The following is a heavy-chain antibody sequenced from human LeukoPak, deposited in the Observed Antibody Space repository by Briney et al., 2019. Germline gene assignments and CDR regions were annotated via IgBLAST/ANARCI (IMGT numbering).Heavy chain of an antibody. CDR3: ARQIRWLRYWFDP. D-gene: IGHD5-12*01. CDR1: GGSFSGYY. CDR2: INHSGST. J-gene: IGHJ5*02. Sequence: PSETLSLTCAVYGGSFSGYYWSWIRQPPGKGLEWIGEINHSGSTNYNPSLKSRVTISVDTSKNQFSLKLSSVTAADTAVYYCARQIRWLRYWFDPWGQGTLVAVSS. V-gene: IGHV4-34*01.